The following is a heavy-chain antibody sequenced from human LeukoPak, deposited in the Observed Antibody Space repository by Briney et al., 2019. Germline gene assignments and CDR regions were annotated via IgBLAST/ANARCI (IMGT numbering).Heavy chain of an antibody. V-gene: IGHV4-38-2*02. CDR2: VYHSGST. CDR3: ARDTALFRAYDI. Sequence: SETLSLTCTVSGGSISSYYWGWIRQPPGKGLEWIASVYHSGSTSYNPSLKSRLTISVHNTKNQFSLNLRSVTAADTAVYYCARDTALFRAYDIWGQETLVPVSS. J-gene: IGHJ3*02. CDR1: GGSISSYY.